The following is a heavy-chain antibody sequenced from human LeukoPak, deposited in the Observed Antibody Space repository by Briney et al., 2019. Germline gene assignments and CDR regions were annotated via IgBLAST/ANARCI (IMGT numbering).Heavy chain of an antibody. D-gene: IGHD5-12*01. CDR2: IYYSGST. V-gene: IGHV4-59*01. CDR1: GGSISSYY. Sequence: PSETLSLTCTVSGGSISSYYWSWIRQPPGKGLEWIGYIYYSGSTNYNPSLKSRVTISVDTSKNQFSLKLSSVTAADTAVYYCARGYSGYVLYYYYYYMDVWGKGTTVTISS. CDR3: ARGYSGYVLYYYYYYMDV. J-gene: IGHJ6*03.